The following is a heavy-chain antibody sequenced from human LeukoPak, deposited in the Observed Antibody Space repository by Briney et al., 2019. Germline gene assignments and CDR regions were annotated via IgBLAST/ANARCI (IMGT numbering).Heavy chain of an antibody. D-gene: IGHD3-9*01. CDR1: GGSVSSYY. Sequence: SETLSLTCTVSGGSVSSYYWSWIRQPPGKGLEWIGYIYYSGSTNYNPSLKSRVTISVDTSKNQFSLKLSSVTAADTAVYYCARGRGTRYFDWLPPPYWGQGTLVTVSS. CDR2: IYYSGST. J-gene: IGHJ4*02. V-gene: IGHV4-59*02. CDR3: ARGRGTRYFDWLPPPY.